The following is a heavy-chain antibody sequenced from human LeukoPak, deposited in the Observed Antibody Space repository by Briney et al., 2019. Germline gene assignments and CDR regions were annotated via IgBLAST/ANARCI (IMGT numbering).Heavy chain of an antibody. J-gene: IGHJ5*02. V-gene: IGHV3-30*03. CDR2: YSSGGKHP. Sequence: GGSLRLSCAASGFDFNNYVIHWVRQAPGKGLEWVTIYSSGGKHPYSADSVKGRFTPSRDNSKNTIYLQMNSLRPDDTAIYYCARGLVPSSSWPNWFDPWGQGTLVTVSS. CDR3: ARGLVPSSSWPNWFDP. D-gene: IGHD6-13*01. CDR1: GFDFNNYV.